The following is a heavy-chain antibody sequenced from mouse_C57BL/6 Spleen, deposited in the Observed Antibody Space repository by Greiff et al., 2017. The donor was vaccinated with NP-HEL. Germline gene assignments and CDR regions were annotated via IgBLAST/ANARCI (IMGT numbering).Heavy chain of an antibody. V-gene: IGHV1-18*01. CDR1: GYTFTDYN. CDR2: INPNNGGT. Sequence: EVQLQESGPELVKPGASVKIPCKASGYTFTDYNMDWVKQSHGKSLEWIGDINPNNGGTIYNQTFKGKATLTVDKSSSTAYMELRSLTSEDTAVYYCARQTYGSSYVWYFDVWGTGTTVTVSS. D-gene: IGHD1-1*01. CDR3: ARQTYGSSYVWYFDV. J-gene: IGHJ1*03.